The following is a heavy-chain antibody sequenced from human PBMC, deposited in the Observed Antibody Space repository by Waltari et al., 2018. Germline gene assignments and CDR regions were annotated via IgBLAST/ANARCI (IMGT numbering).Heavy chain of an antibody. CDR1: GGTFSSYA. D-gene: IGHD5-12*01. V-gene: IGHV1-69*05. CDR3: ARVWGDSGSMNAFDI. CDR2: IIPIFGTA. J-gene: IGHJ3*02. Sequence: QVQLVQSGAEVQKPGSSVKVSCTASGGTFSSYAISWVLQAPGQGLEWMGGIIPIFGTANYAQKCQGRVTITTDESTSTAYMELSSLRSEDTAVYYCARVWGDSGSMNAFDIWGQGTMVTVSS.